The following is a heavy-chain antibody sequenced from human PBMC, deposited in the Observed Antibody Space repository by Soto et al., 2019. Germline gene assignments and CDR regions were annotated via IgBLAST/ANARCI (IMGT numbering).Heavy chain of an antibody. CDR2: ISYDGSNK. J-gene: IGHJ6*02. Sequence: PGGSLRLSCAASGFTFSSYAMHWVRQAPGKGLEWVAVISYDGSNKYYADSVKGRFTISRDNSKNTLYLQMNSLRAEDTAVYYCAKDLGFLEWLLATSGDYGMDVWGQGTTVTVS. V-gene: IGHV3-30-3*01. CDR1: GFTFSSYA. CDR3: AKDLGFLEWLLATSGDYGMDV. D-gene: IGHD3-3*01.